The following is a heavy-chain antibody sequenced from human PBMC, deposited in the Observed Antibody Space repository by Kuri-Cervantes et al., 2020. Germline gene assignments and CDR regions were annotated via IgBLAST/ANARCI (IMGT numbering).Heavy chain of an antibody. D-gene: IGHD4-17*01. Sequence: SETLSLTCAVSGGSISSSNWWSWVRQPPGKGLEWIGEIYHSGSTNYNPSLKSRVTISVDKSKNQFSLKLSSATAADTAVYYCARGDGDAYYYYGMDVWGQGTTVTVSS. V-gene: IGHV4-4*02. J-gene: IGHJ6*02. CDR3: ARGDGDAYYYYGMDV. CDR2: IYHSGST. CDR1: GGSISSSNW.